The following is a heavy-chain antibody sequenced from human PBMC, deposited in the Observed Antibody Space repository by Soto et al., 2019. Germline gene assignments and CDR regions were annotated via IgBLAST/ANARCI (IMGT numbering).Heavy chain of an antibody. CDR1: GGSISSGGYS. V-gene: IGHV4-30-2*01. Sequence: PSETLSLTCAVSGGSISSGGYSWSWIRQPPGKGLEWIGYIYHSGSTYYNPSLKSRVTISVDRSKNQFSLKLSSVTAADTAVYYCARVAAAKRYFDYWGPGTLVTVSS. CDR2: IYHSGST. D-gene: IGHD2-2*01. J-gene: IGHJ4*02. CDR3: ARVAAAKRYFDY.